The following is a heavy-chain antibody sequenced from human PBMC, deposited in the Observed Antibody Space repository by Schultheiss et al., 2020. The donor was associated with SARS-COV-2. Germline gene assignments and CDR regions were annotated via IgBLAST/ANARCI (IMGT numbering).Heavy chain of an antibody. V-gene: IGHV3-21*01. J-gene: IGHJ6*03. CDR1: GFTFRSHA. D-gene: IGHD5-18*01. Sequence: GGSLRLSCAASGFTFRSHAMSWVRQAPGKGLEWVSSISSSSSYIYYADSVKGRFTISRDNSKNTLYLQMNSLRAEDTAVYYCAKDHHSSSIGTAMAYYYYYYMDVWGKGTTVTVSS. CDR3: AKDHHSSSIGTAMAYYYYYYMDV. CDR2: ISSSSSYI.